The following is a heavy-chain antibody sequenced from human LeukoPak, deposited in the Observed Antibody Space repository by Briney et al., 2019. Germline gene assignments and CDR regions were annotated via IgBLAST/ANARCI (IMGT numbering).Heavy chain of an antibody. D-gene: IGHD3-22*01. J-gene: IGHJ4*02. Sequence: GGSLRLSCAASGFTFSSYAMSWVRQAPGKGLEWVSAIGGCGGSTYYAYSVKGRFTISRDNSKNTLYLQMNSLRAEDTAIYYCARSGGTYYYDSSGYYAYRGQGTLVTVSS. CDR1: GFTFSSYA. V-gene: IGHV3-23*01. CDR3: ARSGGTYYYDSSGYYAY. CDR2: IGGCGGST.